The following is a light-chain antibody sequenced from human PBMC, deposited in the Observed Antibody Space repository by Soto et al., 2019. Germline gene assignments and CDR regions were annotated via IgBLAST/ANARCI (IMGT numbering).Light chain of an antibody. CDR1: QSINNY. V-gene: IGKV1-39*01. Sequence: DIQMTQSPSSLSASVGARVPITCRARQSINNYLNWYQQRPGKAPQLLIYAASNLQNGVPSRFSGSGSGTDFTLTISSLQPEDFATYYCQQSFGPLTITFGQGTRLEIK. CDR3: QQSFGPLTIT. J-gene: IGKJ5*01. CDR2: AAS.